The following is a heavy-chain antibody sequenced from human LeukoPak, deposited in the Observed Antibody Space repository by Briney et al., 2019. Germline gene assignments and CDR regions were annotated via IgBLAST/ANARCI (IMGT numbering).Heavy chain of an antibody. CDR2: INPNSGGT. CDR3: ARIAVAGHGDY. Sequence: ASVKVSCKASGYTFTGYYMRWVRQAPGQGLEWMGWINPNSGGTNYAQKFQGRVTMTRDTSISTAYMELSRLRSDGTAVYYCARIAVAGHGDYWGQGTLVTVSS. D-gene: IGHD6-19*01. V-gene: IGHV1-2*02. J-gene: IGHJ4*02. CDR1: GYTFTGYY.